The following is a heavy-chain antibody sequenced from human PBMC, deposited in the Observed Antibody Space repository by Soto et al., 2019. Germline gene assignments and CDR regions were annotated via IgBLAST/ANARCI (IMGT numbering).Heavy chain of an antibody. CDR2: ISGSGGST. Sequence: GGSLRLSCAASGFTFSSYAMSWVRQAPGKGLEWVSTISGSGGSTYYADSVKGRFTISRDNSKNTLFLQMNSLRGEDTAVYYCAKEGSSSLYYFDYWGQGTLVTVSS. D-gene: IGHD6-6*01. CDR3: AKEGSSSLYYFDY. CDR1: GFTFSSYA. V-gene: IGHV3-23*01. J-gene: IGHJ4*02.